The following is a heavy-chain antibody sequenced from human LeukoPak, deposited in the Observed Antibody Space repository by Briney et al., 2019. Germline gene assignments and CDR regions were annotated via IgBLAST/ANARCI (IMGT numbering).Heavy chain of an antibody. CDR2: IIPIFGTA. CDR1: GGTFSSYA. D-gene: IGHD5-18*01. CDR3: ARGRGYSYGSDFDY. J-gene: IGHJ4*02. Sequence: VASVKVSCKASGGTFSSYAISWVRQAPGQGLEWMGGIIPIFGTANYAQKFQGRVTITTDESTSTAYMELSSLRSEDTAVYYCARGRGYSYGSDFDYWGQGTLVTVPS. V-gene: IGHV1-69*05.